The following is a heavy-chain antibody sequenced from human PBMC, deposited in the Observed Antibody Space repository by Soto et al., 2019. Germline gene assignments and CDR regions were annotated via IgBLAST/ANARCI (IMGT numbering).Heavy chain of an antibody. CDR1: GGSISSGGYY. D-gene: IGHD2-2*01. CDR3: ARDYLGYCSSTSCYGNYYYYGMDV. CDR2: FYYSGST. Sequence: SETLSLTCTVSGGSISSGGYYWSWIRQHPGKGLEWIGYFYYSGSTYYNPSLKSRVTISVDTSKNQFSLKLSSVTAADTAVYYCARDYLGYCSSTSCYGNYYYYGMDVWGQGTTVTVSS. V-gene: IGHV4-31*03. J-gene: IGHJ6*02.